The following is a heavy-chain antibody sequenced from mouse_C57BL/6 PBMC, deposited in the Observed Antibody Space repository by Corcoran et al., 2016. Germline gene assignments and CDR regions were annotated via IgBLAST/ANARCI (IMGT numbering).Heavy chain of an antibody. V-gene: IGHV1-75*01. CDR1: GYTFTDYY. CDR3: ERGTVVARRWYFDV. CDR2: IFPGSGST. J-gene: IGHJ1*03. Sequence: QVQLQQSGPELVKPGASVKISCKASGYTFTDYYINWVKQRPGQGLEWIGWIFPGSGSTYYNEKFKGKATLTVDKSSSKAYMLLSSLTSEDSAVYFCERGTVVARRWYFDVWGTGTTVTVSS. D-gene: IGHD1-1*01.